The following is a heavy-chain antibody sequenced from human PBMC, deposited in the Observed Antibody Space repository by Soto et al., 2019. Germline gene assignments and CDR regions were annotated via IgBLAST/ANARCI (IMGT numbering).Heavy chain of an antibody. CDR3: ASRSSGCYFDY. V-gene: IGHV3-23*01. D-gene: IGHD6-19*01. CDR2: ISGSGGST. Sequence: EVQLLESGGGLVQPGGSLRLSCTASGFTFSSYAMNWVRQAPGKGLEWVSVISGSGGSTYYADSVKGRFTISRDNSKNTLYLQMNRLRAEETAVYYWASRSSGCYFDYWGQGTLVTVSS. J-gene: IGHJ4*02. CDR1: GFTFSSYA.